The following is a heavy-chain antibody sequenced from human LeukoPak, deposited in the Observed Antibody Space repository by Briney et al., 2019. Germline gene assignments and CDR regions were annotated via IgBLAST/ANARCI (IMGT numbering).Heavy chain of an antibody. Sequence: GGSLRLSCAASGFTFSSYAMHWVRQAPGKGLEWVAVISYDGSKKYYADSVKGRFTISRDNSKNTLYLQMNSLRAEDTAVYYCARELERYFQHWGQGTLVTVSS. CDR2: ISYDGSKK. CDR3: ARELERYFQH. V-gene: IGHV3-30-3*01. J-gene: IGHJ1*01. D-gene: IGHD5-24*01. CDR1: GFTFSSYA.